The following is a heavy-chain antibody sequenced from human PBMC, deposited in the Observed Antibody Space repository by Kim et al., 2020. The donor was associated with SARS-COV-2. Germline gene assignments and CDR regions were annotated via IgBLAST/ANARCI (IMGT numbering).Heavy chain of an antibody. Sequence: GGSLRLSCAASGFTFSDYYMSWIRQAPGKGLEWVSYISKSSSYTNYADSVKGRFTISRDNAKNSLYLQMDSLRAEDTAMYYCARDSQYKLWPNPNLDYWGQGTLVAVSA. CDR1: GFTFSDYY. V-gene: IGHV3-11*05. J-gene: IGHJ4*02. CDR3: ARDSQYKLWPNPNLDY. D-gene: IGHD3-16*01. CDR2: ISKSSSYT.